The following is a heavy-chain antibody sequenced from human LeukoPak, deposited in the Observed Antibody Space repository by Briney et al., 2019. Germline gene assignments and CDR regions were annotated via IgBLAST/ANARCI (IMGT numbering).Heavy chain of an antibody. CDR3: ARDGYSSGWSPYYYYYGMDV. V-gene: IGHV3-21*01. CDR1: GFTVSSDY. Sequence: GGSLRLSCAVSGFTVSSDYMSWVRQAPGKGLEWVSSISSSSSYIYYADSVKGRFTISRDNAKNSLYLQMNSLRAEDTAVYYCARDGYSSGWSPYYYYYGMDVWGQGTTVTVSS. CDR2: ISSSSSYI. J-gene: IGHJ6*02. D-gene: IGHD6-19*01.